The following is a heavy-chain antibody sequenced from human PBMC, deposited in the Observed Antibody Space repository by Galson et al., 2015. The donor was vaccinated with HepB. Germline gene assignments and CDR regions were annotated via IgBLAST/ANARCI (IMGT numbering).Heavy chain of an antibody. CDR2: ISPNSGVT. Sequence: SVKVSCKASGYIFTGHYLHWVRQAPGQGLEWMGWISPNSGVTHYAQQFQDWVTMTRDTSINTAYMELSRLKSDDTAVYFCARQSGDNHGMDVWGQGTTVTVS. CDR1: GYIFTGHY. V-gene: IGHV1-2*04. D-gene: IGHD1-26*01. CDR3: ARQSGDNHGMDV. J-gene: IGHJ6*02.